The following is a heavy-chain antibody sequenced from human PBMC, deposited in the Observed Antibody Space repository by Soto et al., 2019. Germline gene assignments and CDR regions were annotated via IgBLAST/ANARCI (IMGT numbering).Heavy chain of an antibody. Sequence: QVQLQQWGAGLLKPSETLSLTCAVYGGSFSGYYWSWIRQPPGKGLEWIGEINHSGSTNYNPSLKSRVTISVDTSKNQLSRKLSSVTAADTAVYYCARGNRPRSIVVVPAAIRASSYFDYWGQGTLVTVSS. V-gene: IGHV4-34*01. J-gene: IGHJ4*02. CDR1: GGSFSGYY. D-gene: IGHD2-2*02. CDR3: ARGNRPRSIVVVPAAIRASSYFDY. CDR2: INHSGST.